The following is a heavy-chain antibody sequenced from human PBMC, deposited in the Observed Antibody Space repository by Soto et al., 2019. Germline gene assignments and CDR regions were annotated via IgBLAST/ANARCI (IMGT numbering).Heavy chain of an antibody. CDR1: GFTFSSYA. CDR3: ARVGSSGWYTGDAFDI. D-gene: IGHD6-19*01. V-gene: IGHV3-53*01. CDR2: IYSGGST. Sequence: GGSLRLSCAASGFTFSSYAMSWVRQAPGKGLEWVSAIYSGGSTYYADSVKGRFTISRDNSKNTLYLQMNSLRAEDTAVYYCARVGSSGWYTGDAFDIWGQGTMVTVSS. J-gene: IGHJ3*02.